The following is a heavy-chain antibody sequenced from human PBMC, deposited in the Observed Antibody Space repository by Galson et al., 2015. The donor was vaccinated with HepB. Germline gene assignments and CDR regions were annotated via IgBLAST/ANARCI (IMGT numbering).Heavy chain of an antibody. V-gene: IGHV1-18*01. Sequence: SVKVSCKASGYTFTSYGISWVRQAPGQGLEWMGWISAYNGNTNYAQKLQGRVTMTTDTSTSTAYMELRSLRSDDTAVYYCANMQGYSSGWYWFDPWGQGTLVTVSS. CDR1: GYTFTSYG. CDR3: ANMQGYSSGWYWFDP. CDR2: ISAYNGNT. D-gene: IGHD6-19*01. J-gene: IGHJ5*02.